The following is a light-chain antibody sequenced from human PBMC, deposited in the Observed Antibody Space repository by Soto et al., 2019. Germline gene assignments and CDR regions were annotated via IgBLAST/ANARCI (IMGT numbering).Light chain of an antibody. J-gene: IGKJ5*01. CDR3: QQSHTIPYT. V-gene: IGKV1-39*01. CDR2: ASS. CDR1: QPISIY. Sequence: DIQMTQSPSSLSASVGDRVTISCRASQPISIYINWYQQKPGKAPKLLIYASSNLQGGVPSRFSGSGSGTHFTLTISSLQPEDFATYSYQQSHTIPYTFGQGTRLEIK.